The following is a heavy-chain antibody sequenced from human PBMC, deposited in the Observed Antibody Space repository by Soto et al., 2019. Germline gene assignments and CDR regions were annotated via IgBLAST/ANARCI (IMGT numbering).Heavy chain of an antibody. CDR1: GFTFSSYT. V-gene: IGHV3-23*01. Sequence: GGSLRLSCAASGFTFSSYTMSWVRQAPGKGLEWVSAISGSGGSTYYADAVKGRFTISRDNSKNTVYLQMNSLRAEDTAVYYCAKRRVVYGDYSHAEYFQHWGQGTLVTVSS. D-gene: IGHD4-17*01. J-gene: IGHJ1*01. CDR3: AKRRVVYGDYSHAEYFQH. CDR2: ISGSGGST.